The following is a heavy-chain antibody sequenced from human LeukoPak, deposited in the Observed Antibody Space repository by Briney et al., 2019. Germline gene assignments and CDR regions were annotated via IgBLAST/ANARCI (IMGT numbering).Heavy chain of an antibody. CDR2: INAGNGAT. Sequence: GASVKVSCKASGDTFTEYAMHWVRQAPGQRLEWMGWINAGNGATKYSQKFQGRFTITRDTSASTAYMAPSSLTSEDTTIYYCARGRWSSSGWYYFDYWGQGTQVTVSS. CDR1: GDTFTEYA. CDR3: ARGRWSSSGWYYFDY. V-gene: IGHV1-3*01. D-gene: IGHD6-19*01. J-gene: IGHJ4*02.